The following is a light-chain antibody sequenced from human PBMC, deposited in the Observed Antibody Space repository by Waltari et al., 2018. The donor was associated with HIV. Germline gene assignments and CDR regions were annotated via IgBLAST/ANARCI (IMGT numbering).Light chain of an antibody. Sequence: QSALTQPASVSGSPGQSITLSCTGSSSDVGSYKHVSWYQQHPGKAPRLIIYEVSKRPSGVSNRYSASKSGKTASLTVSGLRAEDEADYYCSSYAGSSTFVIFGGGTKLTVL. V-gene: IGLV2-23*02. CDR1: SSDVGSYKH. CDR2: EVS. CDR3: SSYAGSSTFVI. J-gene: IGLJ2*01.